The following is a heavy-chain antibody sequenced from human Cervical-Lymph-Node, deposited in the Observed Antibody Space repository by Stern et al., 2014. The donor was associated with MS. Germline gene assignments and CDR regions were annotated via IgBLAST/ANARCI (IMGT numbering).Heavy chain of an antibody. D-gene: IGHD3-9*01. Sequence: QVQLEESGPGLVKPSQTLSLTCTVSGGSISSGNYYWSWIRQPAGEGLEWIGRTYSSGSTQYNPPLKSRVTISADTSTNQFSLRLSSVTAADTAVYYCARGNYDVLTDNGGHGFDIWGQGTMVTVSS. J-gene: IGHJ3*02. CDR1: GGSISSGNYY. V-gene: IGHV4-61*02. CDR2: TYSSGST. CDR3: ARGNYDVLTDNGGHGFDI.